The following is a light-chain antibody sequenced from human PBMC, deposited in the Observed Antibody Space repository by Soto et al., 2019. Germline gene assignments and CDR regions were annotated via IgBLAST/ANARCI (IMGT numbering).Light chain of an antibody. CDR3: QQLNSYPIT. V-gene: IGKV1-9*01. CDR2: AAS. Sequence: DIQLTQSPSFLSASVGDRVTITCRASQGINNYLGWYQQKPGKAPKLLIYAASTLQSVVPSRFSGSGSGTDFTLTISSLQPEDFATYYCQQLNSYPITFGPGTKGYI. J-gene: IGKJ3*01. CDR1: QGINNY.